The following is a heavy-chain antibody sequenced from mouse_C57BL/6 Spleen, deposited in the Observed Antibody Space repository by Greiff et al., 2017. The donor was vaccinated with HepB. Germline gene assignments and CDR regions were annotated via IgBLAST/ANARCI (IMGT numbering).Heavy chain of an antibody. V-gene: IGHV1-7*01. J-gene: IGHJ4*01. Sequence: VQLQQSGAELAKPGASVKLSCKASGYTFTSYWMHWVKQRPGQGLEWIGYINPSSGYTKYNQKFKDKATLTADKSSSTAYMQLSSLTYEDSAVYYCAKAITTVVANDWGQGTSVTVSS. CDR2: INPSSGYT. CDR1: GYTFTSYW. CDR3: AKAITTVVAND. D-gene: IGHD1-1*01.